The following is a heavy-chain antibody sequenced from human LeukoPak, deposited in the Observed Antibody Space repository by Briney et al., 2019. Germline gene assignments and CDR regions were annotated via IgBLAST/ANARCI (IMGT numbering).Heavy chain of an antibody. CDR2: INPSSDGT. J-gene: IGHJ4*02. CDR3: ARESIYGSYYFDY. V-gene: IGHV1-2*06. Sequence: ASVKVSCKASGYSFIGYYIHWVRQAPGQGLEWMGRINPSSDGTNYAQKFQGRVTMTRDTSISTAYMELNRLSSDDTAVYYCARESIYGSYYFDYWGQGTLVTVSS. CDR1: GYSFIGYY. D-gene: IGHD3-10*01.